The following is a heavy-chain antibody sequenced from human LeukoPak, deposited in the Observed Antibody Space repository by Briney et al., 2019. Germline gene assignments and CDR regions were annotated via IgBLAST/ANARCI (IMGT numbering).Heavy chain of an antibody. J-gene: IGHJ4*02. D-gene: IGHD3-10*01. CDR3: AKDRLLWFGEHTFDY. V-gene: IGHV3-23*01. CDR2: ISGSGGST. CDR1: GFTFSSYG. Sequence: GGTLRLSCAASGFTFSSYGMSWVRQAPGKGLEWVSAISGSGGSTYYADSVKGRFTISRDNSKNTLYLQMNSLRAEDTAVYYCAKDRLLWFGEHTFDYWGQGTLVTVSS.